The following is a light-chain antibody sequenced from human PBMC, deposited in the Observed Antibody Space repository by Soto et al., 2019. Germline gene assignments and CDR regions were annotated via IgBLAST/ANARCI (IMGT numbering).Light chain of an antibody. CDR3: QQYNNWYI. CDR1: QSVSSN. J-gene: IGKJ2*01. Sequence: EIVMTQSPATLSVSPGERATLSCRASQSVSSNLAWYQQKPGQAPRLLIYGASTRATVIPARFSGSGSGTEFTLTISSLQSEDFAVYYCQQYNNWYIFGQGTKLEIK. V-gene: IGKV3-15*01. CDR2: GAS.